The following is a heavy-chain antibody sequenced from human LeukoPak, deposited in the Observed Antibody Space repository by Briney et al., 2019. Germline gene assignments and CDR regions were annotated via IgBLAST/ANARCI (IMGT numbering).Heavy chain of an antibody. CDR1: GFTFSNYE. D-gene: IGHD6-13*01. CDR3: AKEGYSRGYYSYYYMDV. V-gene: IGHV3-69-1*01. CDR2: IGTGDNK. J-gene: IGHJ6*03. Sequence: GGSLRLSCEASGFTFSNYEMNWVRQAPGKGLEWVSYIGTGDNKHYADSVKGRFTTSRDDAKNSLYLQMNSLRAEDTAVYYCAKEGYSRGYYSYYYMDVWGKGTTVTVSS.